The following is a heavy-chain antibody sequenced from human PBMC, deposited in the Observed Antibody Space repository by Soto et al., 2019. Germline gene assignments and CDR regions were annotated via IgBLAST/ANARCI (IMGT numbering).Heavy chain of an antibody. CDR1: GFTFSTYA. D-gene: IGHD5-18*01. V-gene: IGHV3-23*01. CDR2: ITSTGDRT. CDR3: AKYYMVTRSPFDY. J-gene: IGHJ4*02. Sequence: EVQLLESGGGLVQPGGSLRLSCAASGFTFSTYAMSWVRQAPGKGLEWVSSITSTGDRTYYADSVKGRFTVSRDKSKNTLYLHMNSLRAEDTALYYCAKYYMVTRSPFDYWGQRTLVTVSS.